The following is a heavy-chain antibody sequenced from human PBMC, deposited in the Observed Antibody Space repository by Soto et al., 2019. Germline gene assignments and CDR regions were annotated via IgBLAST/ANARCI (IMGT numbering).Heavy chain of an antibody. D-gene: IGHD2-8*01. CDR2: IKSKTDGGTT. CDR1: GFTFSNAW. Sequence: PGGSLRLSCAASGFTFSNAWMNWVRQAPGKGLEWVGRIKSKTDGGTTDYAAPVKGRFTISRDDSKNTLYLQMNSLKTEVTAVYYCTTAQEPRALFPSRYCTNGVCYRSSYGMDVWGQGTTVTVSS. J-gene: IGHJ6*02. V-gene: IGHV3-15*07. CDR3: TTAQEPRALFPSRYCTNGVCYRSSYGMDV.